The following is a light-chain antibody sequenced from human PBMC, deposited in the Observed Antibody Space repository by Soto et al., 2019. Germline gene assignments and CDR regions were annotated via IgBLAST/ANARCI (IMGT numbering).Light chain of an antibody. CDR2: GAS. CDR1: QSVRSSY. CDR3: QPYGNSPRT. J-gene: IGKJ1*01. Sequence: EIVLTQSPGTLSLSPGERATLSCRASQSVRSSYLTWYQQKPGQAPRLLIYGASSRATGIPDRFSGSGSGTDFTLTISSLEPEDFAVYYCQPYGNSPRTFGQGTKVEIK. V-gene: IGKV3-20*01.